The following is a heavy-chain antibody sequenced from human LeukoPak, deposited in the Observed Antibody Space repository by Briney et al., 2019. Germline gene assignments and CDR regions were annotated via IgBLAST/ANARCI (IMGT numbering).Heavy chain of an antibody. Sequence: PSETLSLTCTVSGGSISSGGYYWSWIRQPPGKGLEWIGEINHSGSTNYNPSLKSRVTISVDTSKNQSSLKLSSVTAADTAVYYCARQKGSYDSSGYYYYFDYWGQGTLVTVSS. D-gene: IGHD3-22*01. CDR3: ARQKGSYDSSGYYYYFDY. CDR2: INHSGST. J-gene: IGHJ4*02. CDR1: GGSISSGGYY. V-gene: IGHV4-39*01.